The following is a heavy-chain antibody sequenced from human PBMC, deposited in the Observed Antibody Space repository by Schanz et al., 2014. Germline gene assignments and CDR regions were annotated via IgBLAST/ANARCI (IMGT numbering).Heavy chain of an antibody. D-gene: IGHD5-12*01. CDR2: INPSGGST. CDR3: ARDFSAYVGNYFDY. Sequence: QVLQVQSGSELKKPGASMKVSCKASGYTFTTYYMLWVRQAPGQGLEWMGMINPSGGSTTYAQKFQGRVTMTTDTSTSTSYMELTSLRFDDTAVYYCARDFSAYVGNYFDYWGQGTLXTVSS. CDR1: GYTFTTYY. V-gene: IGHV1-46*01. J-gene: IGHJ4*02.